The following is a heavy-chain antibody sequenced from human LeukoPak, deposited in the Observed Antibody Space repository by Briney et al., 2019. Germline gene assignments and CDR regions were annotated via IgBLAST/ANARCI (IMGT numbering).Heavy chain of an antibody. J-gene: IGHJ4*02. CDR1: GYTFPSYG. CDR3: ARGFWSGSFFDY. V-gene: IGHV1-18*01. D-gene: IGHD3-3*01. CDR2: ISAYNGNT. Sequence: GASVKVSCKASGYTFPSYGISWVRQTPGQGLKWLRWISAYNGNTNYAQKLQSRVTMTTDTSTSTAYMELRSLRSDDTAVYYCARGFWSGSFFDYWGQGTLVTVSS.